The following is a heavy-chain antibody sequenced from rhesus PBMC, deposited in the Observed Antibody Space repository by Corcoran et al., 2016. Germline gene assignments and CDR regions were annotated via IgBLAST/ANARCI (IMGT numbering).Heavy chain of an antibody. CDR3: ARFPLSSGNWNFDY. V-gene: IGHV4-147*01. CDR1: GASISSNY. D-gene: IGHD6-25*01. J-gene: IGHJ4*01. Sequence: QVQLQESGPGLVKPSETLPLTCAVSGASISSNYWSWIRRPPGKGLEWIGYFYGGRGSPRYNPSLKSRVTISKDTSKNQFSLKLSSVTAADTAVYYCARFPLSSGNWNFDYWGQGVLVTVSS. CDR2: FYGGRGSP.